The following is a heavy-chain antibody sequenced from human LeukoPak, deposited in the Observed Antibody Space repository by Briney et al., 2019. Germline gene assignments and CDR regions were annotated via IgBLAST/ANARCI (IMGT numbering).Heavy chain of an antibody. CDR1: GGSISSGVYY. D-gene: IGHD2-2*01. CDR3: ARGPEIVVVPAAKFDYFDY. J-gene: IGHJ4*02. Sequence: PSQTLSLTCTVSGGSISSGVYYWSWIRQHPGKGLEWIGYIYYSGSTYYNPSLKSRVTISVDTSKNQFSLKLSSVTAADTAVYYCARGPEIVVVPAAKFDYFDYWGQGTLVTVSS. CDR2: IYYSGST. V-gene: IGHV4-31*03.